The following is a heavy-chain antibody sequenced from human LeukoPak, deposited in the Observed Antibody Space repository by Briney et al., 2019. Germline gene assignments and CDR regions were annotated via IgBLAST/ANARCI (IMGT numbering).Heavy chain of an antibody. J-gene: IGHJ5*02. D-gene: IGHD2-2*01. Sequence: GGSLRLSCAASGFTFSTYGMHWVRQAPGKGLEWVAVISYDGSNKYYADSVKGRFTISRDNSKNTVYLQMNSLRAEDTAVYYCAKGKFEYQLLSWFDPWGQGTLVTVSS. CDR1: GFTFSTYG. CDR3: AKGKFEYQLLSWFDP. CDR2: ISYDGSNK. V-gene: IGHV3-30*18.